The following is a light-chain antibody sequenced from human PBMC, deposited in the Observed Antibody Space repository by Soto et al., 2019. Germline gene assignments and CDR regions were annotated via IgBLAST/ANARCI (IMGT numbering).Light chain of an antibody. CDR2: DVS. J-gene: IGLJ2*01. CDR1: SRDVGAYNY. Sequence: QSALTQPASVSGSPGQSITTSCTGTSRDVGAYNYVSWYQKHPGRAPKLMIYDVSNRPSGVSNRFSGSKSGNTASLTISGLQAEDEADYYCSSYTSSSTVVFGGGTKLTVL. V-gene: IGLV2-14*01. CDR3: SSYTSSSTVV.